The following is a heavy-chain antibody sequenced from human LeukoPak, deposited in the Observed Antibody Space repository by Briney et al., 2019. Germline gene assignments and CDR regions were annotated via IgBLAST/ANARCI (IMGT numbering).Heavy chain of an antibody. V-gene: IGHV3-21*01. J-gene: IGHJ6*03. D-gene: IGHD4-17*01. CDR1: GFTFSGYS. Sequence: GGSLTLSCAVSGFTFSGYSMNWVRQAPRKGLEWVSSISSSTAYIYYSNSMQDRLTVSRDNTKNSLYLQINSLRAEDTAVYYCARAMTTDAPYYMDVWGKGTTVTVSS. CDR2: ISSSTAYI. CDR3: ARAMTTDAPYYMDV.